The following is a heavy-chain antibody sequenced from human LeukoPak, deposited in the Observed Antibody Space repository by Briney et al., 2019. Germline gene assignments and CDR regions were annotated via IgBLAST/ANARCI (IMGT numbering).Heavy chain of an antibody. J-gene: IGHJ3*02. V-gene: IGHV3-74*01. CDR3: ARTPSGDSSGYYTDSFNI. D-gene: IGHD3-22*01. Sequence: GGSLRLSCAASGFTFSSYWMHWVRQAPGKGLVWVSRINSDGSSTSYADSVKGRFTISRDNAKNTLYLQMNSLRAEDTALYYCARTPSGDSSGYYTDSFNIWGQGTMVTVSS. CDR2: INSDGSST. CDR1: GFTFSSYW.